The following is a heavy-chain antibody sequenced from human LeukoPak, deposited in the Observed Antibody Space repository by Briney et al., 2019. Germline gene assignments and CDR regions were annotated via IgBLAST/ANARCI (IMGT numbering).Heavy chain of an antibody. CDR1: GFTFSSYE. D-gene: IGHD3-10*01. V-gene: IGHV3-48*03. CDR3: ARSGAGGAFDM. CDR2: ISSSGSTI. Sequence: GGSLRLSCAASGFTFSSYEMNWVRQAPGEGLEWVSYISSSGSTIYYADSVKGRFTISGDNAKNTLFLQMNSLSAEDTAVYYCARSGAGGAFDMWGRGTMVTVSS. J-gene: IGHJ3*02.